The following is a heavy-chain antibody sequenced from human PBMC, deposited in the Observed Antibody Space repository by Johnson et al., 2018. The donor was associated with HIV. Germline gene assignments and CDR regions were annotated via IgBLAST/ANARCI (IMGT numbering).Heavy chain of an antibody. Sequence: QVQLVESGGGVVQPGRSLRLSCAASGFTFSSYAMHWVRQAPGKGLEWVAVISYDGSTKYYADSVTGRFTISRDNSKNTLYLQMNSLRAEDTAVSYCARARDRSSSRDAFDIWGQGTMVTVSS. CDR1: GFTFSSYA. V-gene: IGHV3-30-3*01. CDR2: ISYDGSTK. J-gene: IGHJ3*02. D-gene: IGHD6-13*01. CDR3: ARARDRSSSRDAFDI.